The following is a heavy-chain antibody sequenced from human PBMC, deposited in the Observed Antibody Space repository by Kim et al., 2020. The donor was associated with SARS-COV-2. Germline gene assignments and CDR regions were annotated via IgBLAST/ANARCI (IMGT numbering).Heavy chain of an antibody. D-gene: IGHD3-22*01. V-gene: IGHV3-23*01. Sequence: AVKGRLTITKDNYKNTRNLQLNSLRAEDTAVYYCAKDGYYYDSSGYFDYWGQGTLVTVSS. CDR3: AKDGYYYDSSGYFDY. J-gene: IGHJ4*02.